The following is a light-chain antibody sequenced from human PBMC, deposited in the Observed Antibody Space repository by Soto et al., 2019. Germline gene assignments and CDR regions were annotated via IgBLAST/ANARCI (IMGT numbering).Light chain of an antibody. CDR1: QSVSSH. CDR3: QQSYNAPRT. J-gene: IGKJ1*01. V-gene: IGKV1-39*01. Sequence: DIQMTQSPLSLAASVGDRVTITCRASQSVSSHLNWYQQKPGEAPTLLIHAASILRSGVSSRFSGSGSGTDFTLTITSLQPEDFATYYCQQSYNAPRTFGQGTKVEVK. CDR2: AAS.